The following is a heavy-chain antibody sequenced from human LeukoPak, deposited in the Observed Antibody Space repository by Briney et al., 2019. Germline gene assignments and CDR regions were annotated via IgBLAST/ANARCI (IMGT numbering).Heavy chain of an antibody. CDR2: IYPGYFDT. Sequence: GESLKISCKGSGYSFTTTWIGWVGRRPGKGLEWMGIIYPGYFDTRDSPSFQGQVTISADKSISTAYLQWSSLKASDTAMYYCARRVAVDENWFDPWGQGTLVTVSS. J-gene: IGHJ5*02. CDR3: ARRVAVDENWFDP. CDR1: GYSFTTTW. D-gene: IGHD6-19*01. V-gene: IGHV5-51*01.